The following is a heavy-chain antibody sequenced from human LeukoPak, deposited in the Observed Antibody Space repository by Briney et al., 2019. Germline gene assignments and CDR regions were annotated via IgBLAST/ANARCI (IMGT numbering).Heavy chain of an antibody. V-gene: IGHV1-2*02. Sequence: ASVKVSCKASGYTFTGYYMHWVRQAPGQELEWMGWINPNSGGTNYAQKFQGRVTMTRDTSISTAYMELSRLRSDDTAVYYCARDLYSYGYEVPYYYYYMDVWGKGTTVTVSS. CDR2: INPNSGGT. CDR3: ARDLYSYGYEVPYYYYYMDV. D-gene: IGHD5-18*01. J-gene: IGHJ6*03. CDR1: GYTFTGYY.